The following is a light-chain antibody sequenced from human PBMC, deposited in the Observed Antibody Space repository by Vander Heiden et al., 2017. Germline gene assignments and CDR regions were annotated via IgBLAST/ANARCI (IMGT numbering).Light chain of an antibody. CDR2: DAS. J-gene: IGKJ4*01. Sequence: IQMTQSLSSLSASVGYRVTITCQASQDISNYLNWYQQKPGKAPKLLIYDASNLETGVPSRFSGSGSGTDFTFTISSLQPEDIATYYCQQYDNLPLTFGGGTKVEIK. CDR1: QDISNY. V-gene: IGKV1-33*01. CDR3: QQYDNLPLT.